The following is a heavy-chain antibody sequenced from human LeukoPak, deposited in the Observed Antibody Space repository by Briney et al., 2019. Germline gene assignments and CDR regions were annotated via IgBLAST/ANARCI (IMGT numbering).Heavy chain of an antibody. CDR1: GFTFSSYA. J-gene: IGHJ4*02. CDR3: ARADTAMVFDY. Sequence: GGSLRLSCAASGFTFSSYAMHWVRQAPGKGLEWVAVISYDGSNKYYADSVKGRFTISRDNSKNTLYLQMNSLRAEDTAVYYCARADTAMVFDYWGLGTLVTVSS. V-gene: IGHV3-30*04. CDR2: ISYDGSNK. D-gene: IGHD5-18*01.